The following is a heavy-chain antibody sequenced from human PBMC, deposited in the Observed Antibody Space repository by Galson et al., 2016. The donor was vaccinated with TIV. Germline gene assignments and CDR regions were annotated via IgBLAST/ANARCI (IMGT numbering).Heavy chain of an antibody. V-gene: IGHV1-46*03. CDR2: INPSGGGT. J-gene: IGHJ4*02. CDR1: GYTVTTYY. D-gene: IGHD2-21*02. Sequence: SVKVSCKAFGYTVTTYYMHWVRQGPGQGLEWMGIINPSGGGTTYAQNFQGRITMTRDTSTGTVYMALSSLRSEDTAVYYCARSQSCGGDCYYFDYWGRGTLVTVSS. CDR3: ARSQSCGGDCYYFDY.